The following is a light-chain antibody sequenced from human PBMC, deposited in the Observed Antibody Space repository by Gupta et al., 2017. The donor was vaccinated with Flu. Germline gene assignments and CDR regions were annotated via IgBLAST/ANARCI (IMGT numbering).Light chain of an antibody. V-gene: IGLV1-44*01. CDR2: GNS. Sequence: QSVLVQPPSASGTPGQRVTISCSGSSSNIGSNAVNWYQQVPGTAPKLLMYGNSQRPSGVPDRFSGSKSGTSASLAISGLRSEDDADYYCAAWDDSLNGHYVFGTGTKVTVL. CDR1: SSNIGSNA. J-gene: IGLJ1*01. CDR3: AAWDDSLNGHYV.